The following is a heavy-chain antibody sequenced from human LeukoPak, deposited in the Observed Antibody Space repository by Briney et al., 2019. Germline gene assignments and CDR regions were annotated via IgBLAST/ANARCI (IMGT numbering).Heavy chain of an antibody. CDR1: EFTFSTSA. D-gene: IGHD4-11*01. CDR2: ISGSSDNT. CDR3: ARGIRDYNDQLGYFQH. V-gene: IGHV3-23*01. Sequence: GGSLRLSCAASEFTFSTSAMSWVRQAPGKGLEWVSSISGSSDNTYYADSVKGRFTISRDNSKDTLYLQMNSLRAEDTAVYYCARGIRDYNDQLGYFQHWGQGTLVTVSS. J-gene: IGHJ1*01.